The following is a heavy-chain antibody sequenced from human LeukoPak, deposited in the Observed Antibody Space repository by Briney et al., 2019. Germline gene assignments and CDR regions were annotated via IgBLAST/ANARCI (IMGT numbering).Heavy chain of an antibody. J-gene: IGHJ6*03. CDR1: GGSFSGYY. Sequence: PSETLSLTCAVYGGSFSGYYWSWIRQPPGKGREWIGEINHSGSTNYNPSLKSRVTISVDTSKNQFSLKLSSVTAADTAVYYCARGRMIVVVTYYYYYMDVWGKGTTVTVSS. V-gene: IGHV4-34*01. D-gene: IGHD3-22*01. CDR3: ARGRMIVVVTYYYYYMDV. CDR2: INHSGST.